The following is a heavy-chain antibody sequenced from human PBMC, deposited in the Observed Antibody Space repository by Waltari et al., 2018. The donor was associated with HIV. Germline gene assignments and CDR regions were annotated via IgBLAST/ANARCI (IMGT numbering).Heavy chain of an antibody. CDR2: ISYDGSNK. J-gene: IGHJ6*02. CDR3: AKDSSNNWSKGRLDYYYYGMDV. V-gene: IGHV3-30*18. Sequence: QVQLVESGGGVVQPGRSLRLSCAASGFTFSSYGMHWVRQAPGKGLEGVAVISYDGSNKYYADSVKGRFTISRDNSKNTLYLQMNSLRAEDTAVYYCAKDSSNNWSKGRLDYYYYGMDVWGQGTTVTVSS. D-gene: IGHD1-1*01. CDR1: GFTFSSYG.